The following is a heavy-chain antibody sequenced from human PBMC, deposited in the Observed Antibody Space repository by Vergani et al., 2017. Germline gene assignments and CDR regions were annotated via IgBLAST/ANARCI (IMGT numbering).Heavy chain of an antibody. V-gene: IGHV4-4*03. D-gene: IGHD6-13*01. CDR1: GGSISGTNW. CDR2: IYHSGST. CDR3: VKDIAASGNYWYFDL. Sequence: QVQLQESGPGLVKPPGTLSLTCAVSGGSISGTNWWSWVRQSPGKGLEWIGEIYHSGSTNYNPSLKSRVTISVDKSKNQFSLKLSSVTAADTAVYYCVKDIAASGNYWYFDLWGRGTLVTVSS. J-gene: IGHJ2*01.